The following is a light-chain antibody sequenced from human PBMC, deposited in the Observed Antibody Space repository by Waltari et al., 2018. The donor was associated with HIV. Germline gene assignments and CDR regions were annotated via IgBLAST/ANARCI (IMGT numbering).Light chain of an antibody. CDR2: LNSDGSH. CDR3: QTWGTGV. CDR1: SGHSSYA. V-gene: IGLV4-69*01. J-gene: IGLJ3*02. Sequence: QLVLTQSPSASVSLGASVKLTCTLSSGHSSYAIAWHQQQPEKGPRYLMKLNSDGSHSKGDGIPDRFSGSSSGAERSLTISSLQSEDEADYYCQTWGTGVFGGGTKLTVL.